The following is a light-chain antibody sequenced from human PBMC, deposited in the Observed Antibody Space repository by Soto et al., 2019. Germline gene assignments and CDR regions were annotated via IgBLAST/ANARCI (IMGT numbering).Light chain of an antibody. V-gene: IGLV2-14*01. CDR2: HVS. Sequence: QSALTQPASVSESPGQSITISCTGTSSDVGGYNYVSWYQQHPAKVPKLMIYHVSNRPSGVSDRFSGSKSGNTASLTISGLQAEDEGDYYCYSYTTSSTYVFVTGTKVTVL. CDR1: SSDVGGYNY. CDR3: YSYTTSSTYV. J-gene: IGLJ1*01.